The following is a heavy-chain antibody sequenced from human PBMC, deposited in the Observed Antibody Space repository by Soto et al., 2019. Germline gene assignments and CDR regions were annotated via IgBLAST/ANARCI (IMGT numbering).Heavy chain of an antibody. CDR2: ISAYNGNT. J-gene: IGHJ5*02. CDR3: ERDLGYGGGFDP. CDR1: GDTLTSYG. V-gene: IGHV1-18*01. D-gene: IGHD4-17*01. Sequence: QVQLVQSGAEVKKPGASVKVSCKASGDTLTSYGISWVRHAPGHGLERMGWISAYNGNTNNAQKLQGRVTMSTDTSTRTAYMELRSLRSDDTAVDYCERDLGYGGGFDPWGQCTLVTVSS.